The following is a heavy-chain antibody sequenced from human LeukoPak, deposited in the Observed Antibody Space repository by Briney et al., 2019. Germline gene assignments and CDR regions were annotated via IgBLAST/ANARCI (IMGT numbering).Heavy chain of an antibody. CDR3: ARHRSSISWYQAGDY. D-gene: IGHD6-13*01. V-gene: IGHV5-51*01. J-gene: IGHJ4*02. Sequence: GESLKISCRGSGYNFTTYWIGWVRQMPGKGLEWMGIIYPGDSDTRYSPSFQGQVTISADKSISTAYLQWSSLKASDTAMYYCARHRSSISWYQAGDYWGQGTLVTVSS. CDR1: GYNFTTYW. CDR2: IYPGDSDT.